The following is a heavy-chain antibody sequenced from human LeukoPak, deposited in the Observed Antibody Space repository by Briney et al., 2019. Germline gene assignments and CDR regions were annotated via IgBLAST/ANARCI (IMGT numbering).Heavy chain of an antibody. CDR1: GGSISSGGYY. D-gene: IGHD3-22*01. Sequence: PSETLSLTCTVSGGSISSGGYYWSWIRQHPGKGLEWIGYIYYSGSTYYNPSLKSRVTISVDTSKNQFSLKLSSVTAADTAVYYCARGSEYYDSSGYLDYWGQGTLVTVSS. CDR3: ARGSEYYDSSGYLDY. V-gene: IGHV4-31*03. J-gene: IGHJ4*02. CDR2: IYYSGST.